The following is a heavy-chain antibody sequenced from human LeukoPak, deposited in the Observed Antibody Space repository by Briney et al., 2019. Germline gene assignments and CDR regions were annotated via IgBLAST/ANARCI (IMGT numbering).Heavy chain of an antibody. V-gene: IGHV1-18*01. CDR1: GYTFTSYG. CDR2: ISAYNGNT. D-gene: IGHD5-18*01. Sequence: VASVKVSCKASGYTFTSYGISWVRQAPGQGLEWMGWISAYNGNTNYAQKLQGRVTMTIDTSTSTAYMELRSLRSDDTAVYYCARETLYSYGQAPYYYYYMDVWGKGTTVTVSS. J-gene: IGHJ6*03. CDR3: ARETLYSYGQAPYYYYYMDV.